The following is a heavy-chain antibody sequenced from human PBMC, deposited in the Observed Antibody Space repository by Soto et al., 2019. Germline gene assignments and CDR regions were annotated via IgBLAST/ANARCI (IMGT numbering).Heavy chain of an antibody. Sequence: EGQLLQSGGDLVQPGGSLRLSCAGSGLTLSSYAMSWIRQTPEKGLEWVSTITGRSAVPSYADSVNGRFTVSRDNSTNTVYLQMNRLRPDDTAIYYCAKGGPFTGGFDPWGQGTLVTVSA. CDR1: GLTLSSYA. D-gene: IGHD3-16*01. CDR2: ITGRSAVP. J-gene: IGHJ5*02. CDR3: AKGGPFTGGFDP. V-gene: IGHV3-23*01.